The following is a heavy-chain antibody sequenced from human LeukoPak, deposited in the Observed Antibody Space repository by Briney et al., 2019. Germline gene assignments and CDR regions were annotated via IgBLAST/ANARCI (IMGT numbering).Heavy chain of an antibody. J-gene: IGHJ3*02. D-gene: IGHD3-3*01. CDR3: ARATNVLRFLEWSAGAFEI. V-gene: IGHV1-46*01. CDR2: INPSGGRT. Sequence: ASVKVSCKASGYTFTSYYMHSVRQAPGQGLEWMGIINPSGGRTSYAQKFQGRVTMTRHTSTSTVSMYLSSLTVQNTPVYYCARATNVLRFLEWSAGAFEIWGQGTMVTVSS. CDR1: GYTFTSYY.